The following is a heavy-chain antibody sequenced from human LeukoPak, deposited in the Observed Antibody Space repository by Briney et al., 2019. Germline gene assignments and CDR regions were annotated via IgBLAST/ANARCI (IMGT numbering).Heavy chain of an antibody. Sequence: GGSLRLSCAASGFTVSSNYMSWVRQAPGKGLEWVSVIYNSGRTYYADSVKGRFTISRDNSKNTLYLQMNSLRADDTAVYYCARKLLLRWYFDLWGRGTLVTVSS. CDR3: ARKLLLRWYFDL. J-gene: IGHJ2*01. CDR1: GFTVSSNY. CDR2: IYNSGRT. V-gene: IGHV3-66*01. D-gene: IGHD2-21*02.